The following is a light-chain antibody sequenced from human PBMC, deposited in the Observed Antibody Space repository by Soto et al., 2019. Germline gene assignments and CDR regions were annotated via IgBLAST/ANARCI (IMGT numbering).Light chain of an antibody. V-gene: IGKV3-15*01. J-gene: IGKJ5*01. CDR3: QQYNTWPT. CDR2: GAS. Sequence: EIVMTQSPATLSVSPGERATLSCRAGQSVSGNLAWYQQKPGQAPRLLIYGASTRATGIPARFSGSGSETEFTLTISSLQSEDFAVYYCQQYNTWPTFGQGTRLEIK. CDR1: QSVSGN.